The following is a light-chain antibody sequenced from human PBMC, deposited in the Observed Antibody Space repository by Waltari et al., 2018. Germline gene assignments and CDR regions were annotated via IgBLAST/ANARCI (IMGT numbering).Light chain of an antibody. V-gene: IGKV3-11*01. J-gene: IGKJ4*01. Sequence: EIVLTQSPATLSLSPGERATLSCRASQSVSSYLAWYQQKPGKAPRLLIYDASNRATGIPARFSGSGSGTDFTITISSLEPEDFAVYYCQKRSNWPLTFGGGNKVEIK. CDR2: DAS. CDR1: QSVSSY. CDR3: QKRSNWPLT.